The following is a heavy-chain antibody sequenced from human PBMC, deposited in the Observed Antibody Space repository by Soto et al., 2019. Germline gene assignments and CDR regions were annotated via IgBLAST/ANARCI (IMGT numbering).Heavy chain of an antibody. CDR2: ISYDGSNK. D-gene: IGHD2-2*02. Sequence: LRLSCAASGFTFSSYAMHWVRQAPGKGLEWVAVISYDGSNKYYADSVKGRFTISRDNSKNTLYLQMNSLRAEDTAVYYCARDAKRYCSSTSCYTVLDYWGQGTLVTVSS. V-gene: IGHV3-30-3*01. CDR1: GFTFSSYA. J-gene: IGHJ4*02. CDR3: ARDAKRYCSSTSCYTVLDY.